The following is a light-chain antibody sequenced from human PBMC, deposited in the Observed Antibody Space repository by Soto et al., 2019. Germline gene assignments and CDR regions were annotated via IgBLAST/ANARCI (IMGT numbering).Light chain of an antibody. J-gene: IGKJ4*01. CDR3: QQRSNWPGT. V-gene: IGKV3-11*01. CDR2: DAS. Sequence: EIVLTQSPATLSLSPGERATRSCRASQSVSSYLAWYQQKPGQAPRLLIYDASNRATGIPARFSGSGSGTDFTLTISSLEPEDFAVYYCQQRSNWPGTFGGGTKVDIK. CDR1: QSVSSY.